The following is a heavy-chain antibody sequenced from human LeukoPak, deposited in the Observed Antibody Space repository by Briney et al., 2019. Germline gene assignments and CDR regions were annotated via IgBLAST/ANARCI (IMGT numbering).Heavy chain of an antibody. Sequence: GGSLRLSCAASGFTFSSYGMHWVRQAPGKGLEWVAFIRYDGSNKYYADSVKGRFTISRDNSKNTLYLQMNSLRAEDTAVYYCAKIPRAPRYYFDYWGQGTLVTVSS. J-gene: IGHJ4*02. D-gene: IGHD2-21*01. CDR3: AKIPRAPRYYFDY. CDR1: GFTFSSYG. V-gene: IGHV3-30*02. CDR2: IRYDGSNK.